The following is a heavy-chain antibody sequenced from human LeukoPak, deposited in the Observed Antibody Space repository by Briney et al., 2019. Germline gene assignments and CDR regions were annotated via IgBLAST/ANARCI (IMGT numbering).Heavy chain of an antibody. CDR1: GFTFSNVW. Sequence: PGGSLRLSCAASGFTFSNVWMSWVRQAPGKGLEWVGRIKSRTDGGTTDYAAPVKGRFTISRDDSKNTLYLQMNSLKTEDTAVYYCTTEVGYYYDSSGYAPFDYWGQGTLVTVSS. J-gene: IGHJ4*02. D-gene: IGHD3-22*01. CDR2: IKSRTDGGTT. V-gene: IGHV3-15*01. CDR3: TTEVGYYYDSSGYAPFDY.